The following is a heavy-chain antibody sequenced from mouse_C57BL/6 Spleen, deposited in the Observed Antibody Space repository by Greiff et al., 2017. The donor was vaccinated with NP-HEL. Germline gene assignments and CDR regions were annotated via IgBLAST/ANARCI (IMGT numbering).Heavy chain of an antibody. J-gene: IGHJ4*01. CDR2: IWSDGST. D-gene: IGHD2-5*01. Sequence: QVQLQQSGPGLVAPSQSLSITCTVSGFSLTSYGAHWVRQPPGKGLEWLVVIWSDGSTTYNSALKSRLSISKDNSKSQVFLKMNSLQTDDTAMYDCARHARNYSNYGAMDYWGQGTSVTVSS. CDR3: ARHARNYSNYGAMDY. V-gene: IGHV2-6-1*01. CDR1: GFSLTSYG.